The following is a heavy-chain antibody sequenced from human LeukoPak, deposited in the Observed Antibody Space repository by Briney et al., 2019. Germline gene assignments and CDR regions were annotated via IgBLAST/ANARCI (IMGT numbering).Heavy chain of an antibody. Sequence: GGSLRLSCAASGFTFSNYDMHWVRQAPGKGLEWVAYIQNDGSIKYYADSLKGRFTISRDNSKNTVYLQVNSLRPEDTALYYCAKDPGSMVRGFYMDVWGKGTTVTVSS. J-gene: IGHJ6*03. CDR3: AKDPGSMVRGFYMDV. D-gene: IGHD3-10*01. V-gene: IGHV3-30*02. CDR1: GFTFSNYD. CDR2: IQNDGSIK.